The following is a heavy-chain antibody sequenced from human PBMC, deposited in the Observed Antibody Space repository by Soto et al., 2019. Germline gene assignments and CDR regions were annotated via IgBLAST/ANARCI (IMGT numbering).Heavy chain of an antibody. J-gene: IGHJ4*02. CDR3: ARWFRYDSSGYAPLQDY. D-gene: IGHD3-22*01. CDR1: GYSFTSYW. Sequence: GESLKISCKGSGYSFTSYWIGWVRQMPGKGLEWMGIIYPGDSDTRYSPSFQGQVTISADKSISTAYLQWSSLKASDTAMYYCARWFRYDSSGYAPLQDYWGQGTLVTVSS. CDR2: IYPGDSDT. V-gene: IGHV5-51*01.